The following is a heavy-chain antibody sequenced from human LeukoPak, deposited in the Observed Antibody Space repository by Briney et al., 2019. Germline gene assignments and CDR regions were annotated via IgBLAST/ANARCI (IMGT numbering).Heavy chain of an antibody. Sequence: ASVKVSCKTSGYTFTNHGISWVRQAPGQGLEWMGWISAYNGDTNYAQILQGRVTITTDTSTRTAYMELRSLRSDDTAVYYCGRDDSNGYYYIDYWGQGTLVTVSS. CDR1: GYTFTNHG. J-gene: IGHJ4*02. CDR2: ISAYNGDT. V-gene: IGHV1-18*01. CDR3: GRDDSNGYYYIDY. D-gene: IGHD6-19*01.